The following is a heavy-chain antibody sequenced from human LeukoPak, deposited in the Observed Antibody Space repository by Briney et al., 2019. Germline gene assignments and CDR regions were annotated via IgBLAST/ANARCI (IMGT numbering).Heavy chain of an antibody. Sequence: GGSLRLSCVTSGFGFITAGMNWVRQVPGKGPEWVGRITSKTDGGTTDYAAHVKGRFSISRDDSKSTVYLQMNSLETEDTAVYYCCTTKGGYWGQGTLVTVSS. V-gene: IGHV3-15*01. CDR1: GFGFITAG. CDR3: CTTKGGY. CDR2: ITSKTDGGTT. D-gene: IGHD3-16*01. J-gene: IGHJ4*02.